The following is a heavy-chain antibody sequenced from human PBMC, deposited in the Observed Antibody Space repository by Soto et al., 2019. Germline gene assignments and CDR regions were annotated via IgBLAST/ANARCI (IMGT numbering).Heavy chain of an antibody. Sequence: QVQLQESGPGLVKPSETLSLTCTVSGGSISSYYWSWIRQPPGKGLEWIGYIYYSGSTNYNPSLKSRVTISVDTSKNQFSPKLRSVTDADTAVYYCARGRGGGWGIYYPGAFDIWGQGTMVTVSS. CDR2: IYYSGST. V-gene: IGHV4-59*01. CDR3: ARGRGGGWGIYYPGAFDI. J-gene: IGHJ3*02. D-gene: IGHD3-16*01. CDR1: GGSISSYY.